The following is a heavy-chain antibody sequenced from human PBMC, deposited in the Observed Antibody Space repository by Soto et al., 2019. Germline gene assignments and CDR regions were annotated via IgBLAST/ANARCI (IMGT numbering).Heavy chain of an antibody. CDR2: ISYDGTRK. CDR1: GFTFTTSG. CDR3: QKESPGGWPWLDH. Sequence: PGGSLKLPCSASGFTFTTSGRHGVRQATGNGLEWVAAISYDGTRKFYADSVKGRFTISRDSAKNTVYLEMNSMSLEDAAVYYCQKESPGGWPWLDHWGQGT. J-gene: IGHJ5*02. D-gene: IGHD6-19*01. V-gene: IGHV3-30*18.